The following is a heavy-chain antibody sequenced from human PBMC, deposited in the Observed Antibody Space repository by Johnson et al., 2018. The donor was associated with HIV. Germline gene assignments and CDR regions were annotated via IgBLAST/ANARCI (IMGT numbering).Heavy chain of an antibody. J-gene: IGHJ3*02. Sequence: QVQLVESGGGVVQPGGSLRLSCAVSGFTFSDYSMSWIRQAPGKGLEWVSYITSSGSTIYYADSVKGRFTISRDNSKNTLYLQMNSLRAEDTAVYYCARGLQSLIVVITRGAFIIWGQGTMVTVSS. CDR2: ITSSGSTI. CDR1: GFTFSDYS. V-gene: IGHV3-11*01. D-gene: IGHD3-22*01. CDR3: ARGLQSLIVVITRGAFII.